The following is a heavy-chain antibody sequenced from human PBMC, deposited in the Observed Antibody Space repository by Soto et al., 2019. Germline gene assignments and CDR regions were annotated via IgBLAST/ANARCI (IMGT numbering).Heavy chain of an antibody. CDR1: GYTFTSYG. CDR3: ARDDCSGGSCYLDY. Sequence: ASVKVSCKASGYTFTSYGISWVRQAPGQGLEWMGWISAYNGNTNYAQKLQGRVTMTTDTSTSTAYMELRSLRSDDTSVYYCARDDCSGGSCYLDYWGQGTLVTVSS. CDR2: ISAYNGNT. D-gene: IGHD2-15*01. V-gene: IGHV1-18*01. J-gene: IGHJ4*02.